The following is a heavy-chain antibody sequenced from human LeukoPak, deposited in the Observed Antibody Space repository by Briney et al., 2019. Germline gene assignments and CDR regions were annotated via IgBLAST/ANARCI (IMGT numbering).Heavy chain of an antibody. D-gene: IGHD7-27*01. CDR1: GFTFSDYS. CDR2: ISSSSSVM. CDR3: ARDPPNWGFGY. Sequence: GGSLRLSCAASGFTFSDYSMNWVRLAPGKGLEWISYISSSSSVMYYADSVRGRFTISRDNAKKSLYLRMNSLRAEDTAVYYCARDPPNWGFGYWGQGTLVTVSS. V-gene: IGHV3-48*01. J-gene: IGHJ4*02.